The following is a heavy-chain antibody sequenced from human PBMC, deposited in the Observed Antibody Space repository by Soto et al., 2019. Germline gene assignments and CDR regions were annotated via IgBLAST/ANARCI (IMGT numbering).Heavy chain of an antibody. CDR1: GGSISSYY. J-gene: IGHJ3*02. Sequence: QVQLQESGPGLVKPSETLSLTCTVSGGSISSYYWSWIRQPPGKGLEWIGYIYYSGSTNYNPSLKSRVTISVDTSKNQFSLKLSSVPAADTAVYYCARDVLGYCSSTSCYGANAFDIWGQGTMVTVSS. V-gene: IGHV4-59*01. CDR2: IYYSGST. CDR3: ARDVLGYCSSTSCYGANAFDI. D-gene: IGHD2-2*01.